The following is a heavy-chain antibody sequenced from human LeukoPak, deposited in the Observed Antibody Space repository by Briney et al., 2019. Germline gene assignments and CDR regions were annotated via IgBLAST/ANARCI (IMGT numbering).Heavy chain of an antibody. V-gene: IGHV1-18*01. J-gene: IGHJ6*03. CDR1: GYTFTSYG. CDR3: ARDGESGSRYYYYYYYMDV. D-gene: IGHD1-26*01. Sequence: ASVKVSCKASGYTFTSYGTSWVRQAPGQGLEWMAWISAYNGNTNYAQKLQGRVTMTTDTSTSTAYMELRSLRSDDTAVYYCARDGESGSRYYYYYYYMDVWGKGTTVTVSS. CDR2: ISAYNGNT.